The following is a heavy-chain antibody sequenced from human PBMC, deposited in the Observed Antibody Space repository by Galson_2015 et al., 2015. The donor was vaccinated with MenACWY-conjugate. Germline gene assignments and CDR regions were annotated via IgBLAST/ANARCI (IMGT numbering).Heavy chain of an antibody. CDR1: GFSLSTSGVG. J-gene: IGHJ4*02. D-gene: IGHD4-17*01. V-gene: IGHV2-5*02. CDR3: AHSRGSYGDYHSGYFDY. Sequence: PALVKPTQTLTPTCTFSGFSLSTSGVGVGWIRQPPGKALEWLALIYWDDDKRYSPSLKSRLTITKDTSKNQVVLTMTNMDPVDTATYYCAHSRGSYGDYHSGYFDYWGQGTLVTVSS. CDR2: IYWDDDK.